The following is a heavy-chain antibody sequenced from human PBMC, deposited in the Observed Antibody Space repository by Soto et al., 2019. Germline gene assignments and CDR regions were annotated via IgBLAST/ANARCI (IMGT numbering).Heavy chain of an antibody. J-gene: IGHJ4*02. CDR1: GGSVSSGSYY. V-gene: IGHV4-61*01. Sequence: QVQLQESGPGLVKSSETLSLTCTVSGGSVSSGSYYWSWIRQPPGKGLEWIGYIYYSGSTNYNPTLKSRVTISVDTSKNQFSLTLNSVTAADTAVYYCASYSSGWYDVSYWGQGTLVTVSS. D-gene: IGHD6-19*01. CDR3: ASYSSGWYDVSY. CDR2: IYYSGST.